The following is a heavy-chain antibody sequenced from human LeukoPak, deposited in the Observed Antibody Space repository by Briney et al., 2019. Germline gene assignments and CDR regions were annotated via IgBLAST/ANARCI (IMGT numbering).Heavy chain of an antibody. CDR1: GGSISSFF. D-gene: IGHD2-21*01. V-gene: IGHV4-4*07. CDR2: MYANGNA. CDR3: ARDIVAASSDGFDV. Sequence: PSETLSLTCTVSGGSISSFFWSWIRQPAGRELEWLGRMYANGNANYNPSLKSRISMSVDTSRSQFSLNLTSVTAADTATYYCARDIVAASSDGFDVWCQGTTVIVSS. J-gene: IGHJ3*01.